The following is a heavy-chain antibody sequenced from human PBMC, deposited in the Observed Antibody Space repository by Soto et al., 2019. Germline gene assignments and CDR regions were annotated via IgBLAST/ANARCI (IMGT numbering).Heavy chain of an antibody. Sequence: PGGSLRLSCAASGLTFSSYWMHWVRQAPGKGLVWVSRINSDGSSTRYADSVKGRFTISRDNAKNTLYLQMNSLRAEDTAVYYCARDYGEAGSTAVFDMWGQGTMVTVS. J-gene: IGHJ3*02. D-gene: IGHD4-17*01. V-gene: IGHV3-74*01. CDR2: INSDGSST. CDR3: ARDYGEAGSTAVFDM. CDR1: GLTFSSYW.